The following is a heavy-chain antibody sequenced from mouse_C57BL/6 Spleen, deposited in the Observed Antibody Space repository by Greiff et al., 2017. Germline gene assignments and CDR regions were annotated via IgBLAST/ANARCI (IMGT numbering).Heavy chain of an antibody. V-gene: IGHV1-15*01. CDR3: TREGLYDYDGRFAY. J-gene: IGHJ3*01. D-gene: IGHD2-4*01. CDR1: GYTFTDYE. CDR2: IDPETGGT. Sequence: VQLQQSGAELVRPGASVTLSCKASGYTFTDYEMHWVKQTPVHGLEWIGAIDPETGGTAYNQKFKGKAILTADKSSSTAYMELRSLTSEDSAVYYCTREGLYDYDGRFAYWGQGTLVTVSA.